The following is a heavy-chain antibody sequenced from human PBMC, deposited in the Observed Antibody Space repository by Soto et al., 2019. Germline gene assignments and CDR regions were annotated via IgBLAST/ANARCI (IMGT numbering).Heavy chain of an antibody. V-gene: IGHV3-53*01. CDR2: IYSGGST. J-gene: IGHJ4*02. CDR1: GFTVSSNY. CDR3: ARVMAPHYYDSSGYYLDY. Sequence: GGSLRLSCAASGFTVSSNYMSWVRQAPGKGLEWVSVIYSGGSTYYADSVKGRFTISRDNSKNTLYLQMNSLRAEDTAVYYCARVMAPHYYDSSGYYLDYWAREPWSPSPQ. D-gene: IGHD3-22*01.